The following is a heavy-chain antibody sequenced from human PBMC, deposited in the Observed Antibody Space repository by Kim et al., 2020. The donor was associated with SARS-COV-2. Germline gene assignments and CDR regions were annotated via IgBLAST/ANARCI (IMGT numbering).Heavy chain of an antibody. J-gene: IGHJ2*01. D-gene: IGHD2-2*01. CDR3: ARGAFVVVPAGYWYFDL. V-gene: IGHV4-59*08. CDR2: IYYSGST. CDR1: GGSISSYY. Sequence: SETLSLTCTVSGGSISSYYWSWIRQPPGKGLEWIGYIYYSGSTNYNPSLKSRVTISVDTSKNQFSLKLSSVTAADTAVYYCARGAFVVVPAGYWYFDLWGRGTLVTVSS.